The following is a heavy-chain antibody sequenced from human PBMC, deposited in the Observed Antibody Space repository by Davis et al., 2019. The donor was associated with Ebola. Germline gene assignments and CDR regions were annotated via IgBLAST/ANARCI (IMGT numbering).Heavy chain of an antibody. CDR2: ISGSGGST. Sequence: GGSLRLSCAAFGFTFSSYAMSWVRQAPGKGLEWVSAISGSGGSTYYADSVKGRFTISRDNSKNTLYLQMNSLRAEDTAVYYCAKEVLPSHYYYYYGMDVWGQGTTVTVSS. CDR3: AKEVLPSHYYYYYGMDV. J-gene: IGHJ6*02. D-gene: IGHD3-3*01. V-gene: IGHV3-23*01. CDR1: GFTFSSYA.